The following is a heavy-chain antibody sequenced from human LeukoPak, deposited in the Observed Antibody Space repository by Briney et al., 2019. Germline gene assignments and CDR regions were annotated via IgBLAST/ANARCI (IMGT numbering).Heavy chain of an antibody. V-gene: IGHV3-23*01. CDR3: AKSQEDDSSGYYYSNFDY. Sequence: GGSLRLSCAASVFTFSSYPMSWVRQAPPKGREWGAAISGSRGATYYADSVKGRFTISRDPSKNTLYLQRNSLRAEDTAVYYCAKSQEDDSSGYYYSNFDYWGQGTLVTVSS. CDR2: ISGSRGAT. CDR1: VFTFSSYP. J-gene: IGHJ4*02. D-gene: IGHD3-22*01.